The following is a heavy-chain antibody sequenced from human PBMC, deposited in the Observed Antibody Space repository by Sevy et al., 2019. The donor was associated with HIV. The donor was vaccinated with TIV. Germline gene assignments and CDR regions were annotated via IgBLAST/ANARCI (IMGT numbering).Heavy chain of an antibody. D-gene: IGHD6-6*01. CDR2: IYYSGST. J-gene: IGHJ2*01. CDR1: GGSNSSSSYY. Sequence: SETLSLTCTVSGGSNSSSSYYWGWIRQPPGKGLEWIGSIYYSGSTYYNPSLKSRVTISVDTSKNQFSLKLSSVTAADTTVYYCASLGVAARVADWYFDLWGRGTLVTVSS. V-gene: IGHV4-39*01. CDR3: ASLGVAARVADWYFDL.